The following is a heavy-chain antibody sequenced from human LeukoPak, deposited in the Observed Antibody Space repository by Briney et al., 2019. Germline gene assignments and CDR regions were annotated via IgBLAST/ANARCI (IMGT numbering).Heavy chain of an antibody. CDR3: AREGSYCVGGDCYSFDF. V-gene: IGHV1-2*02. D-gene: IGHD2-21*02. Sequence: ASVRVSYKASGYKFISHYLQWVRQAPGLGPVWIGWMHGGNGNTRYAEKFEGRVTMTRDTSTSTAYMDLSSLTSDDTAVYYCAREGSYCVGGDCYSFDFWGQGTLVTVSS. CDR2: MHGGNGNT. CDR1: GYKFISHY. J-gene: IGHJ4*02.